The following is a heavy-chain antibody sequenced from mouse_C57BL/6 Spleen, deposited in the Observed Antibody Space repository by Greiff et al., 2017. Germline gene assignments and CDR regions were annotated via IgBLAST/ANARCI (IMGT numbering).Heavy chain of an antibody. Sequence: LVESGGGLVKPGGSLKLSCAASGFTFSSYTMSWVRQTPEKRLEWVATISGGGGNTYYPDSVKGRFTISRDNAKNTLYLQMSSLRSEDTALYYCARRDTYWYFDVWGTGTTVTVSS. CDR1: GFTFSSYT. J-gene: IGHJ1*03. D-gene: IGHD2-10*02. CDR2: ISGGGGNT. CDR3: ARRDTYWYFDV. V-gene: IGHV5-9*01.